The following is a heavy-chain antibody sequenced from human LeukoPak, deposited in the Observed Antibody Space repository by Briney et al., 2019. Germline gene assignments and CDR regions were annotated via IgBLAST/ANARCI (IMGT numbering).Heavy chain of an antibody. CDR3: ARGLDIVVVVAASPDAFDI. J-gene: IGHJ3*02. V-gene: IGHV3-30*04. CDR2: ISYDGSNK. D-gene: IGHD2-15*01. CDR1: GFTFSSYP. Sequence: PGGSLRLSCAASGFTFSSYPVHWVRQAPGKGLEWVTLISYDGSNKYYADSVKGRFTISRDNSKNTLYLQMNSLRAEDTAVYYCARGLDIVVVVAASPDAFDIWGQGTMVTVSS.